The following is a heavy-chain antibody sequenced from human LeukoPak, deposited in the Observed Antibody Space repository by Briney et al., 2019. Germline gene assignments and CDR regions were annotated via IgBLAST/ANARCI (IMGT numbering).Heavy chain of an antibody. J-gene: IGHJ4*02. Sequence: GGSLRLSCAASGFTFDDYAMHWVRQAPGKGLEWVSGISWNSGSIGYADSVKGRFTISRDNAKNSLYLQMNSLRVEDTALYYCAKDSWRFGEFNRGYFDYWGQGTLVTVSS. CDR1: GFTFDDYA. V-gene: IGHV3-9*01. D-gene: IGHD3-10*01. CDR3: AKDSWRFGEFNRGYFDY. CDR2: ISWNSGSI.